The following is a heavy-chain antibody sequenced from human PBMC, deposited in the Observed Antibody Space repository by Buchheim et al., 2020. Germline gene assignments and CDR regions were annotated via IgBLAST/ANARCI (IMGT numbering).Heavy chain of an antibody. Sequence: QVQLQESGPGLVKPSETLSLTCTVSGYSISSGYYWGWIRQPPGKGLEWIGSIYHSGSTYYNPSLKSRVTISVDTSKNQFSLKLGSVTAADTAVYYCARDPYYYGSGSYFNYYYGMDVWGQGTT. CDR1: GYSISSGYY. V-gene: IGHV4-38-2*02. CDR3: ARDPYYYGSGSYFNYYYGMDV. D-gene: IGHD3-10*01. J-gene: IGHJ6*02. CDR2: IYHSGST.